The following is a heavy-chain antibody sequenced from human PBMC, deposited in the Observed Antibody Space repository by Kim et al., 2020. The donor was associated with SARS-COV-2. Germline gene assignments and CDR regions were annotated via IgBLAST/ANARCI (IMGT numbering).Heavy chain of an antibody. J-gene: IGHJ3*02. Sequence: IYYSDSVRGRLPISRDSADNELYLQMHSLRAEDTAMYYCARENYGDYAFDIWGQGTMVTVSS. D-gene: IGHD4-17*01. V-gene: IGHV3-11*01. CDR3: ARENYGDYAFDI. CDR2: I.